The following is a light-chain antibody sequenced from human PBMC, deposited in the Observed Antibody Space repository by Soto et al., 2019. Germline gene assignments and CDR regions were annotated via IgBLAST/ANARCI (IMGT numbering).Light chain of an antibody. Sequence: QSALTQPPSASGSRGQSVTISCAGTSSDVGAYNYVSWYQQHPGKAPKLMIYEVTKRPSGVPDRFSGSKSGNTASLTVSGLQVEDEADYYCSSHAGTKVVFGGGTKLTVL. V-gene: IGLV2-8*01. CDR1: SSDVGAYNY. CDR2: EVT. J-gene: IGLJ2*01. CDR3: SSHAGTKVV.